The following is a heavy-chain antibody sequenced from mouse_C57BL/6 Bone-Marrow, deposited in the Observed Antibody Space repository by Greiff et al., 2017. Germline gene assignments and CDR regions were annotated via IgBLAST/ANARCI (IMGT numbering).Heavy chain of an antibody. CDR3: AGCWFAY. CDR2: IDPSDSYS. CDR1: GYTFTSYW. Sequence: QVQLQQSGPELVKPGASVKLSCKASGYTFTSYWMHWVKQRPGQGLEWIGEIDPSDSYSNYNQKFKGKSTLTVDKSYSTANMQLSSLTSEDAAVYYCAGCWFAYWGQGTLVTVSA. V-gene: IGHV1-69*01. J-gene: IGHJ3*01.